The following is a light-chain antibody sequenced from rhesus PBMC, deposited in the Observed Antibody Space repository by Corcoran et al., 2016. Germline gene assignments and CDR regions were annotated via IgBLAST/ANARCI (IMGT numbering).Light chain of an antibody. CDR3: QQYNDLLPT. J-gene: IGKJ1*01. CDR2: SAS. V-gene: IGKV3-40*03. Sequence: EIVMTQSPATLSLSPGETATLSCRASESVGSYLAWYQQKPGQAPKLLVQSASFRAPGLPDRFSGRGSRTEFTLTISSLEPEDVGVYHCQQYNDLLPTFGQGTKVEIK. CDR1: ESVGSY.